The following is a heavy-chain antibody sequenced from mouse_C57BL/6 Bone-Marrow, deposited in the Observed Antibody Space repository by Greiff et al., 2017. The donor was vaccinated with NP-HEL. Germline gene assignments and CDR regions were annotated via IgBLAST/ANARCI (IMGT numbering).Heavy chain of an antibody. CDR2: ISSGGSSP. D-gene: IGHD2-3*01. V-gene: IGHV5-6*01. CDR3: ARPDGYSAWFAY. J-gene: IGHJ3*01. CDR1: GFTFSSYG. Sequence: EVNVVESGGDLVKPGGSLQLSCAASGFTFSSYGMSWVRQTPDKRLEWVATISSGGSSPYYPDSVKGRFTISRDNAKNTLYLQMSSLKSEDTAMYYCARPDGYSAWFAYWGQGTLVTVSA.